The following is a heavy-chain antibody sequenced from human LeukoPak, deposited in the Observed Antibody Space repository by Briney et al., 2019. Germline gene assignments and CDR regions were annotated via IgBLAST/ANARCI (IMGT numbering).Heavy chain of an antibody. V-gene: IGHV5-51*01. J-gene: IGHJ5*02. CDR1: GYSFTSYW. Sequence: GESLKISCKGSGYSFTSYWIGWVRLMPGKGLEWMGIIYPGDSDTRYSPSFQGQVTISADKSISTAYLQWSSLKASDTAMYYCARRRFVGSYGYSWFDPWGQGTLVTVSS. CDR3: ARRRFVGSYGYSWFDP. D-gene: IGHD5-18*01. CDR2: IYPGDSDT.